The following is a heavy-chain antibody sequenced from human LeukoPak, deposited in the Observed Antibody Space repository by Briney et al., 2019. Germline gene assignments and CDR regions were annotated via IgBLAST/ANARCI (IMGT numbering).Heavy chain of an antibody. CDR1: GGSISSYY. CDR3: ARDLFRRSALGF. D-gene: IGHD1-26*01. CDR2: IYYSGST. V-gene: IGHV4-59*01. J-gene: IGHJ4*02. Sequence: SETLSLTCTIPGGSISSYYWSSIRQPPGKGLEWIGYIYYSGSTNYNPSLKSRVTISVDTSKNQFSLKLSAVTAADTAVYYCARDLFRRSALGFWGQGTLVTVSS.